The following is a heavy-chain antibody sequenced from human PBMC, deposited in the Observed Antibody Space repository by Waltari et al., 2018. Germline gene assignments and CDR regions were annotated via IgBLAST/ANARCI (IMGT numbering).Heavy chain of an antibody. V-gene: IGHV3-9*03. J-gene: IGHJ3*02. CDR3: AKGWSGTALGDAIDI. CDR2: ITWNSDNV. CDR1: GFTFGDYA. D-gene: IGHD3-10*02. Sequence: EVQLVESGGDLVQPGRSLRLSCAASGFTFGDYAMHWVRQAPGKGLGWVSGITWNSDNVDYADSVKGRFTVGRDNAKNSLYLRMNSLRTEDMALYYCAKGWSGTALGDAIDIWGQGTMVTVSS.